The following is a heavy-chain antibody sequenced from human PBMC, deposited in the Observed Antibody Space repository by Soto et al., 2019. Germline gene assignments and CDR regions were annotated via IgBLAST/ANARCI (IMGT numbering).Heavy chain of an antibody. J-gene: IGHJ6*02. D-gene: IGHD1-7*01. Sequence: SETLSFTCAVYGGSFSGYYWSWIRQPPGKGLEWIGEINHSGSTNYNPSLKSRVTISVDTSKNQFSLKLSSVTAADTAVYYCARSGTTAFYYYYGMDVWGQGTTVTVSS. CDR3: ARSGTTAFYYYYGMDV. CDR2: INHSGST. CDR1: GGSFSGYY. V-gene: IGHV4-34*01.